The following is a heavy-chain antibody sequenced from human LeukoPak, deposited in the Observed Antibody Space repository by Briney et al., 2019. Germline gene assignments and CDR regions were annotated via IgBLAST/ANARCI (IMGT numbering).Heavy chain of an antibody. CDR3: ARDREWPYYFDY. D-gene: IGHD3-3*01. V-gene: IGHV1-2*02. J-gene: IGHJ4*02. CDR1: GYTFTGYY. Sequence: ASVKVSCRASGYTFTGYYMHWVRQAPGQGLEWMGWINPNSGGTNYAQKFQGRVTMTRDTSISTAYMELSRLRSDDTAVYYCARDREWPYYFDYWGQGTLVTVSS. CDR2: INPNSGGT.